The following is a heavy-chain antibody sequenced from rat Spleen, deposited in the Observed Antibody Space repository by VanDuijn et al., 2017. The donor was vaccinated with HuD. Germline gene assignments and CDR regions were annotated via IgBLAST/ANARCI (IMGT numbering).Heavy chain of an antibody. CDR3: TRGVYFDY. CDR1: GFSLTGNN. Sequence: QVQLKESGPGLVQPSQTLSLTCTVSGFSLTGNNVYWVRQPPGKGLEWMGRMRYDGDTYYNSALKSRLSISRDTSKSQVFLKMNSLQTEDTAIYFCTRGVYFDYWGQGVMVTVSS. J-gene: IGHJ2*01. CDR2: MRYDGDT. V-gene: IGHV2S30*01.